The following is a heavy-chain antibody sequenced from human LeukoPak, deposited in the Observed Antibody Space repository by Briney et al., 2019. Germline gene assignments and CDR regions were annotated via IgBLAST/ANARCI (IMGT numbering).Heavy chain of an antibody. CDR2: IKSKTDGGTT. Sequence: GGSLRLSCAASGFTFSNAWMSWVRQAPGKGLEWVGRIKSKTDGGTTDYAAPVKGRFTISRDDSKNTLYLQMNSLKTEDTAVYCCTTDSRIVATIGFDYWGQGTLVTVSS. D-gene: IGHD5-12*01. CDR3: TTDSRIVATIGFDY. J-gene: IGHJ4*02. CDR1: GFTFSNAW. V-gene: IGHV3-15*01.